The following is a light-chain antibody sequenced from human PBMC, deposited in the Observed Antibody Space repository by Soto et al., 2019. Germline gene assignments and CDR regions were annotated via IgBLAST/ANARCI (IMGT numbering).Light chain of an antibody. J-gene: IGKJ2*01. Sequence: VLTQSPGTLSLSPGERAILSCRASQSVNSTYLAWYQQKPGQAPKLLIYGASSRATGVPNRFSGSGSWTDFTLTISSLEPEDFAVYYCHQYGLSPRHPFGQGTKLEIK. CDR3: HQYGLSPRHP. CDR2: GAS. V-gene: IGKV3-20*01. CDR1: QSVNSTY.